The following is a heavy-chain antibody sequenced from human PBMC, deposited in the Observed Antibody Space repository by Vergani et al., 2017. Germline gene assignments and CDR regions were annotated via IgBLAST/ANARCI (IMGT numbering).Heavy chain of an antibody. V-gene: IGHV1-18*01. D-gene: IGHD2-8*01. CDR2: ISAYNGNT. CDR3: ARDRLLGYCTNGVCGYYYYYGMDV. CDR1: GYTFTSYG. Sequence: QVQLVQSGAEVKKPGASVKVSCKASGYTFTSYGISWVRQAPGQGLEWMGWISAYNGNTNYAQKLQGRVTMTTDTSTSTAYMELRSLRSDDTAVYYCARDRLLGYCTNGVCGYYYYYGMDVWGQGTTVTVSS. J-gene: IGHJ6*02.